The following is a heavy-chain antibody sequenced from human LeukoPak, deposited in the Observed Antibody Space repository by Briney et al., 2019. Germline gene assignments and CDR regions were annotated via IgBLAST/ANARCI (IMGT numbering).Heavy chain of an antibody. V-gene: IGHV3-48*03. CDR2: ISSSGSTI. CDR3: ARVATMIGGEAFDI. Sequence: PGGSLRLSCAASGFTFSSYEMNWVRQAPGKGLEWVSYISSSGSTIYYADSVKGRFTISRDNAKNSLYLQMNSLRAEDTAVYYCARVATMIGGEAFDIWGQGTMVTVSS. J-gene: IGHJ3*02. D-gene: IGHD3-22*01. CDR1: GFTFSSYE.